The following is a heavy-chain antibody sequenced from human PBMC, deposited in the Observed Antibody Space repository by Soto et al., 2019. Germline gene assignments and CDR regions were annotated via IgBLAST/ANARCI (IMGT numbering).Heavy chain of an antibody. CDR3: ARLHYDTTGRPLGASDI. J-gene: IGHJ3*02. CDR1: GYNSRTYG. Sequence: ASVKVSCKASGYNSRTYGFSWVRQAPGQGFEWMGWISPYNGNTNYAQKFQGRVTVTTDTSTSTAYMELRSLRSDDTAVYYCARLHYDTTGRPLGASDIWGQGTLVTVSS. V-gene: IGHV1-18*04. D-gene: IGHD3-22*01. CDR2: ISPYNGNT.